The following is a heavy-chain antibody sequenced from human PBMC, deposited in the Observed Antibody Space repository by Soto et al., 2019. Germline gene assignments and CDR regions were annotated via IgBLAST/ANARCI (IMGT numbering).Heavy chain of an antibody. CDR2: ISSSSTYI. Sequence: EVQLVESGGGLVKPGGSLRLSCAASGFTFSSFPMNWVRQAPGKGLEWVSSISSSSTYIYYADSVKGRLTISRDSAKNSLYLQMNSLRAGDTALYYCAGADYCTSTSCPFDYWGQGTLVTVSS. D-gene: IGHD2-2*01. V-gene: IGHV3-21*01. CDR1: GFTFSSFP. J-gene: IGHJ4*02. CDR3: AGADYCTSTSCPFDY.